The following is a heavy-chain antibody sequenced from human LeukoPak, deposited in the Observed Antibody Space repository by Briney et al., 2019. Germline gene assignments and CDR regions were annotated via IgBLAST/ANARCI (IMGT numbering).Heavy chain of an antibody. CDR2: ISASGGDT. Sequence: GGSLRLSCVVSGLTFSNYSMSWVRQAPGKGLEWVSGISASGGDTWYPDSVKGRFTISRDNSKNTLYLQMNSLRAEDTAIYYCAKDAAGPEYWGQGTLVTVSS. V-gene: IGHV3-23*01. CDR3: AKDAAGPEY. CDR1: GLTFSNYS. D-gene: IGHD6-13*01. J-gene: IGHJ4*02.